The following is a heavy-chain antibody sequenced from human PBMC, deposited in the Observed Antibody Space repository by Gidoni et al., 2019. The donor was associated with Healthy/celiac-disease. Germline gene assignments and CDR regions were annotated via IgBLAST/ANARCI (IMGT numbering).Heavy chain of an antibody. CDR3: ASLSSSWTDY. J-gene: IGHJ4*02. CDR1: GYTFTSYY. D-gene: IGHD6-13*01. V-gene: IGHV1-46*03. Sequence: QVQLVQSGAEVKKPGASVTVSCKASGYTFTSYYMHWVRQAPGQGLEWMGIINPSSGSTSYAQKFQCRVTMTRDTSTSTVYMELSSLSSEDTAVYYCASLSSSWTDYWGQGTLVTVSS. CDR2: INPSSGST.